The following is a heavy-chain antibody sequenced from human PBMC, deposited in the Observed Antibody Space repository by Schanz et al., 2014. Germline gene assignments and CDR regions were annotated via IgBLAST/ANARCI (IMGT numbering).Heavy chain of an antibody. J-gene: IGHJ1*01. CDR3: AKDHAGTDILTALGN. CDR2: ISGSGGST. V-gene: IGHV3-23*01. CDR1: GFTFTNCA. D-gene: IGHD3-9*01. Sequence: EVQLLESGGGLVQPGGSLRLSCAASGFTFTNCAMTWVRQAPGKGLEWVSGISGSGGSTYDADSVKGRFTISRDNSKNTLYLQMNSLRAEDTAVYYCAKDHAGTDILTALGNWGQGTLVTVSS.